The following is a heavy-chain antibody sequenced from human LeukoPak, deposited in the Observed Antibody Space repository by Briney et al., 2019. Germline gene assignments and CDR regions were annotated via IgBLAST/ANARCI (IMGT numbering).Heavy chain of an antibody. CDR2: INHSGST. CDR1: GFTFSSYS. CDR3: ARDHYYYDSSGYYHKEYYFDY. D-gene: IGHD3-22*01. V-gene: IGHV4-34*01. J-gene: IGHJ4*02. Sequence: GSLRLSCAASGFTFSSYSMNWVRQAPGKGLEWIGEINHSGSTNYNPSLKSRVTISVNTSKNQFSLKLSSVTAADTAVYYCARDHYYYDSSGYYHKEYYFDYWGQGTLVTISS.